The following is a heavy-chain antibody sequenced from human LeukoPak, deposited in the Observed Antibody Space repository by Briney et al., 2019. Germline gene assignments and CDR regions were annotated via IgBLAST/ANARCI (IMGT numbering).Heavy chain of an antibody. CDR3: ATSPYSSSWYRDDY. J-gene: IGHJ4*02. D-gene: IGHD6-13*01. Sequence: SETLSLTCTVSGGSIGSYYWSWIRQPPGKGLEWIGYIYYSGSTNYNPSLKSRVTISVDTSKNQFSLKLSSVTAADTAVYYCATSPYSSSWYRDDYWGQGTLVTVSS. CDR2: IYYSGST. V-gene: IGHV4-59*01. CDR1: GGSIGSYY.